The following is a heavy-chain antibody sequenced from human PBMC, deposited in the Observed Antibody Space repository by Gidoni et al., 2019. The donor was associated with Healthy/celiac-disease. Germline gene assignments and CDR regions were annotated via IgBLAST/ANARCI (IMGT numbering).Heavy chain of an antibody. CDR2: GSGGST. CDR3: AKVQQQLVPLDY. Sequence: GSGGSTYYADSVKGRFTISRDNSKNTLYLQMNSLRAEDTAVYYCAKVQQQLVPLDYWCREPWSPSPQ. J-gene: IGHJ4*02. D-gene: IGHD6-13*01. V-gene: IGHV3-23*01.